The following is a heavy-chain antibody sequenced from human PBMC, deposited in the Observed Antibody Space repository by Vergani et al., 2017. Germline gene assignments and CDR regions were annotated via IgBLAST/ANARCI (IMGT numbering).Heavy chain of an antibody. Sequence: EVQLVESGGGLVQPGRSLRLSCAASGFTFDDYAMHWVRQAPGKGLEWVSGISWNSGSIGYADSVKGRFTISRDNAKNSLYLQMNSLRAEDTAVYYCARGPAARPYYYYGMDVWGQGTTVTVSS. CDR2: ISWNSGSI. D-gene: IGHD2-2*01. CDR1: GFTFDDYA. V-gene: IGHV3-9*01. J-gene: IGHJ6*02. CDR3: ARGPAARPYYYYGMDV.